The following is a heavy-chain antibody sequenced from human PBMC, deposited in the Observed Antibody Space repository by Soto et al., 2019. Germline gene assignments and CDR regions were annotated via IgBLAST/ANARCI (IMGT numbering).Heavy chain of an antibody. D-gene: IGHD1-1*01. Sequence: EVQLLESGGGLVQPGGSLRLSCAASGFTFSTYAMNWVRQAPGNGLEWVSAISGSGGSIHYADSVKGRFTISRDNSKNTLYLRMNSLRDEDTAVYHCMKGYWKGDVWGQGITVTVSS. CDR1: GFTFSTYA. CDR2: ISGSGGSI. J-gene: IGHJ6*02. CDR3: MKGYWKGDV. V-gene: IGHV3-23*01.